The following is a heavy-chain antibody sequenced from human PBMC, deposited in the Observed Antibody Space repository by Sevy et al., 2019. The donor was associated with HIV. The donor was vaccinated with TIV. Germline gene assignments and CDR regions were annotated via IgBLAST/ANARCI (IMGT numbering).Heavy chain of an antibody. CDR1: GFTFSSYA. CDR3: AKDPVRPGGEIGMDV. Sequence: GGSLRLSCAASGFTFSSYAMSWVRQAPGKGLEWVSALSGSGGSTYYADSVKGRFSISRDNSKNTLYLQMNSLRAEDTAAYYCAKDPVRPGGEIGMDVWGQGTTVTVSS. D-gene: IGHD4-17*01. V-gene: IGHV3-23*01. J-gene: IGHJ6*02. CDR2: LSGSGGST.